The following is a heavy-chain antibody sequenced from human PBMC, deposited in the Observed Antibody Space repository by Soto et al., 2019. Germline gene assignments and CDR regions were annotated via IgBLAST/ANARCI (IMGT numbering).Heavy chain of an antibody. CDR1: GASLSDNY. CDR3: AADATGYPFNWFDP. D-gene: IGHD3-9*01. Sequence: TLSLTCAVYGASLSDNYCNWLRHPPGKGLEWIGEINHSGNTNYNPSLRSRVTISIDTSKNQLSLNLRSVSAADMAVYFCAADATGYPFNWFDPWGQGIPVTVSS. CDR2: INHSGNT. V-gene: IGHV4-34*01. J-gene: IGHJ5*02.